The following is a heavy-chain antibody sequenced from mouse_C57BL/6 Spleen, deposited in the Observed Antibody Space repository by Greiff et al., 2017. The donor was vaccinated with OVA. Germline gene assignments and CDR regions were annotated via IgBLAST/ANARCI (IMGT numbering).Heavy chain of an antibody. Sequence: ESGPGLVKPSQSLSLTCSVTGYSITSGYYWNWIRQFPGNKLEWMGYISYDGSNNYNPSLKNRISITRDTSTNQFFLKLNSVTTEDTATYYCARDLDYYGSSYGYFDVWGTGTTVTVSS. V-gene: IGHV3-6*01. J-gene: IGHJ1*03. CDR1: GYSITSGYY. CDR2: ISYDGSN. CDR3: ARDLDYYGSSYGYFDV. D-gene: IGHD1-1*01.